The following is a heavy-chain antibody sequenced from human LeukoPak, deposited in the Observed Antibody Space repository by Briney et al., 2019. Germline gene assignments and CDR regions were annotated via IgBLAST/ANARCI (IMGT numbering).Heavy chain of an antibody. CDR3: AGSTRSSALRT. J-gene: IGHJ4*02. D-gene: IGHD2-15*01. CDR1: GASINTHY. V-gene: IGHV4-59*11. Sequence: PSETLSLTCTVSGASINTHYWSWVRQPPGKGLDWIGYIFYTGSTKYNPVLKSRVTISVDRSKNQFSLKLKSVTAADTAVYFCAGSTRSSALRTWGQGILVSVSS. CDR2: IFYTGST.